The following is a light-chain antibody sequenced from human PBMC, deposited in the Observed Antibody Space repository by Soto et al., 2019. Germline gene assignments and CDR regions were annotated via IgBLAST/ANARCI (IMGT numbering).Light chain of an antibody. V-gene: IGKV3-15*01. Sequence: EMVMTQSPATLSVSPVERATLSCRASQSVSSKLAWYQQKPGQAPRLLIYDTSTRATGIPARFSGSGSGTEFTLTISSLQSEDFAVYYCQQYSIWRTFGQGTKVDIK. CDR2: DTS. CDR1: QSVSSK. J-gene: IGKJ1*01. CDR3: QQYSIWRT.